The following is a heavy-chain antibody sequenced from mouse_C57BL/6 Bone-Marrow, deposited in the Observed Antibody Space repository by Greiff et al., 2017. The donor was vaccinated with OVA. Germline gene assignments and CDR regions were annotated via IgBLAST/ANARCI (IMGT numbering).Heavy chain of an antibody. CDR2: INPSSGYT. Sequence: QVQLQQSGAELAKPGASVKLSCKASGYTFTSYWMHWVKQRPGQGLEWIGYINPSSGYTKYNQKFKDKATLTADKSSSTAYMQLSILTYEDSAVYYCAATVVANVDYAMDYWGQGTSVTVSS. CDR3: AATVVANVDYAMDY. CDR1: GYTFTSYW. D-gene: IGHD1-1*01. J-gene: IGHJ4*01. V-gene: IGHV1-7*01.